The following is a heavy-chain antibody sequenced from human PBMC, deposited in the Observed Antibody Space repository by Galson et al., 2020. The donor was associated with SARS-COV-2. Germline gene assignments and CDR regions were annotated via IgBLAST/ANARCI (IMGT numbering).Heavy chain of an antibody. CDR3: ARGHITMVRGVSSHWFDP. J-gene: IGHJ5*02. D-gene: IGHD3-10*01. Sequence: SETLSLTCAVYGGSFSGYYWSWIRQPPGKGLEWIGEINHSGSTNYNPSLKSRVTISVDTSKNQFSLKLSSVTAADTAVYYCARGHITMVRGVSSHWFDPWGQGTLVTVSS. CDR2: INHSGST. CDR1: GGSFSGYY. V-gene: IGHV4-34*01.